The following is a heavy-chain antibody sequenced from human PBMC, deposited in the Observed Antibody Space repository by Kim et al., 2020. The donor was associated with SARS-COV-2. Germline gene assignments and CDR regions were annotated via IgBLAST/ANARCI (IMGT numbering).Heavy chain of an antibody. V-gene: IGHV3-23*01. Sequence: GGSLRLSCAASGFTFSSYAMSWVRQAPGKGLEWVSAISGSGGSTYYADSVKGRFTISRDNSKNTLYLQMNSLRAEDTAVYYCAKAYYYDSSGYYLFDYWGQGTLVTVSS. D-gene: IGHD3-22*01. CDR2: ISGSGGST. J-gene: IGHJ4*02. CDR1: GFTFSSYA. CDR3: AKAYYYDSSGYYLFDY.